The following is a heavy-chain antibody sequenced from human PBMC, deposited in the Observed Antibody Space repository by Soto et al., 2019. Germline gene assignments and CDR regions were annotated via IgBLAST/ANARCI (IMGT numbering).Heavy chain of an antibody. Sequence: GASVKVSCKASGGTFSSYAISWVRQAPGQGLEWMGGTIPIFGTANYAQKFQGRVTITADKSTSTAYMELSSLRSEDTAVYYCARGFSRYNWNRNPYYYGMDVWGQGTTVTVSS. V-gene: IGHV1-69*06. CDR2: TIPIFGTA. J-gene: IGHJ6*02. D-gene: IGHD1-20*01. CDR1: GGTFSSYA. CDR3: ARGFSRYNWNRNPYYYGMDV.